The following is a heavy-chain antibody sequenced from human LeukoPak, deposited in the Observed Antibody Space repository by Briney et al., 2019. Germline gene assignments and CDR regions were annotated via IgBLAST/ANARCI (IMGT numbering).Heavy chain of an antibody. J-gene: IGHJ4*02. D-gene: IGHD3-9*01. CDR3: ASTPRYFDWLFPGY. CDR1: GVSISSYY. V-gene: IGHV4-59*01. Sequence: SETLSLTCTVSGVSISSYYWSWIRQPPGKGLEWIGYIYYSGSTNYNPSLKSRVTISVDTSKNQFSLKLGSVTAADTAVYYCASTPRYFDWLFPGYWGQGTLVTVSS. CDR2: IYYSGST.